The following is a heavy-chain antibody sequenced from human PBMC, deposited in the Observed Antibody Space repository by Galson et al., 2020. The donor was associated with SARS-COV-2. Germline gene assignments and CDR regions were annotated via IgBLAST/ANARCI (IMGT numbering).Heavy chain of an antibody. CDR2: ISADGSNK. V-gene: IGHV3-30*04. CDR1: GFTFNAYA. J-gene: IGHJ4*02. Sequence: GESLKISCAASGFTFNAYAIQWVRQAPDKGLEWVAVISADGSNKDSGDSVKGRFSIYRDNSKNTVYLQMSSLSAEDTAVYYCARLRSYYYDSSGYFDFWGQGTQVTVSS. D-gene: IGHD3-22*01. CDR3: ARLRSYYYDSSGYFDF.